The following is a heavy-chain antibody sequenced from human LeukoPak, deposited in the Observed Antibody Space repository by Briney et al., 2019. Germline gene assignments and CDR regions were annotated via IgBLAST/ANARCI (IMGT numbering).Heavy chain of an antibody. Sequence: GGSLRLSCAASGFTFSSYSMNWVRQAPGKGLEWVSSISSSSSYIYYADSVKGRFTISRDNAKNTLYLQMNSLRAEDTAVYYCAKGDDLFDYWGQGTLVTVSS. D-gene: IGHD1-1*01. CDR1: GFTFSSYS. CDR2: ISSSSSYI. J-gene: IGHJ4*02. CDR3: AKGDDLFDY. V-gene: IGHV3-21*04.